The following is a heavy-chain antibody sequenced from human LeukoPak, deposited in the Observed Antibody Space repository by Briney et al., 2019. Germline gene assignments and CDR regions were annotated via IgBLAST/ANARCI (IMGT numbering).Heavy chain of an antibody. CDR2: ISNSGSTI. Sequence: GGSLTLSCTASGFTFSGYYRSWIRQPPGKGLEWVSYISNSGSTIYYADSVKGRFTIIRDNAKNTLYLLMSSLRAEDAAVYYCARDLGGSGSFTDYWGQGTLVTVSS. V-gene: IGHV3-11*01. D-gene: IGHD3-10*01. J-gene: IGHJ4*02. CDR1: GFTFSGYY. CDR3: ARDLGGSGSFTDY.